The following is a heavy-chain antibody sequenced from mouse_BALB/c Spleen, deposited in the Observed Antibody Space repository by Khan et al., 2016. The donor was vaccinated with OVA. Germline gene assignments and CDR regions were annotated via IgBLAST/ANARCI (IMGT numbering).Heavy chain of an antibody. D-gene: IGHD1-1*01. CDR1: GDSITSGY. CDR3: AGYGSSFAY. Sequence: VQLQQSGPSLVKPSQTLSLTCSVTGDSITSGYWNWIRKFPGNKFEYMGYISFSGNTYYNPSLKSRISITRDTSKNQYYLQLNSVTTEDTATYXCAGYGSSFAYWGQGTLVTVSA. CDR2: ISFSGNT. V-gene: IGHV3-8*02. J-gene: IGHJ3*01.